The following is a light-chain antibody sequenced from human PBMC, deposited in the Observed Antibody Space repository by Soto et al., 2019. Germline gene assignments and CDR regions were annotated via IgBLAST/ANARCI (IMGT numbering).Light chain of an antibody. CDR1: QNVEGY. V-gene: IGKV3-11*01. Sequence: TQSPSTLSASVGDRVTITCRASQNVEGYLAWYQQKPGQAPRLLIYDASNRATGIPARFSGSGSGTDFTLTISSLEPEDFAVYYCQQRKTWPPITFGQGTRLEIK. CDR3: QQRKTWPPIT. CDR2: DAS. J-gene: IGKJ5*01.